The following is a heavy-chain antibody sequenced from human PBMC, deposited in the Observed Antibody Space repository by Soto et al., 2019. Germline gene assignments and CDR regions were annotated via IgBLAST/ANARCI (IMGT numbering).Heavy chain of an antibody. J-gene: IGHJ4*02. Sequence: PSETLSLTCTVSGGSTSSGENYWSWIRQTPGKGLEWIGYVYNSGSTYYNPSLKSRLTISVDTSRDQFSLNLRSVTAADTGVYFCASAKTGSRHFEHWGQGTLVTVSS. CDR2: VYNSGST. CDR1: GGSTSSGENY. CDR3: ASAKTGSRHFEH. V-gene: IGHV4-30-4*01.